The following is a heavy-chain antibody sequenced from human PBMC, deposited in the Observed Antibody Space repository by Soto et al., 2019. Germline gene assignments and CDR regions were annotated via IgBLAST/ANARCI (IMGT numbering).Heavy chain of an antibody. Sequence: ASVKVSCKASGYTFTDYAMHWVRQAPGQRLEWMGWIGTGNGNTKYSQKFQGRVTITRDTSATTAYMELSSLRSEDTAVYYCARRKGDYYDSSGHHYYFDYWGQGTLVTASS. V-gene: IGHV1-3*04. J-gene: IGHJ4*02. CDR1: GYTFTDYA. CDR3: ARRKGDYYDSSGHHYYFDY. CDR2: IGTGNGNT. D-gene: IGHD3-22*01.